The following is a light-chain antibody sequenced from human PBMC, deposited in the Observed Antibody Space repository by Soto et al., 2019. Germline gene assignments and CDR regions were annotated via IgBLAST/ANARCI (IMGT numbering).Light chain of an antibody. CDR1: QSVSVN. CDR3: QQNSNWPEA. CDR2: GAS. V-gene: IGKV3-15*01. J-gene: IGKJ1*01. Sequence: EIVMTQSPATLSVSPGERATLSCRASQSVSVNLAWYQQKPGQAPRLLIYGASTRATGIPARFSGSGSGTEFTLTISSLQSEDFAVYYCQQNSNWPEAFGQGTKVDIK.